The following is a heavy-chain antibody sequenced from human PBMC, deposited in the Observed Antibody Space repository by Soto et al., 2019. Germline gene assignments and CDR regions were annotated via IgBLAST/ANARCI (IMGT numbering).Heavy chain of an antibody. CDR1: GGTFSSYT. CDR2: IIPILGIA. V-gene: IGHV1-69*02. CDR3: ARVTFVYCDSDRRNWFDS. J-gene: IGHJ5*01. D-gene: IGHD3-16*01. Sequence: SVKVSCKASGGTFSSYTISWVRQAPGQGLEWMGRIIPILGIANYAQKFQGRVTITADKSTSTAYMELSSLRSEDTAVYYCARVTFVYCDSDRRNWFDSWGQGSLVTVSS.